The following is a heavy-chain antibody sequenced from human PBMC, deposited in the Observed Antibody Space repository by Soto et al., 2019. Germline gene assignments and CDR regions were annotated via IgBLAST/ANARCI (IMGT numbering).Heavy chain of an antibody. CDR1: GGTFSSYA. J-gene: IGHJ4*02. CDR2: IIPIFGTA. D-gene: IGHD3-3*01. V-gene: IGHV1-69*13. Sequence: GASVKVSCKASGGTFSSYAISWVRQAPGQGLEWMGGIIPIFGTANYAQKFQGRVTITADESTSTAYMELSSLRSEDTAVYYCARWVRLRAFGVFNYYFDYWGQGTLVTVSS. CDR3: ARWVRLRAFGVFNYYFDY.